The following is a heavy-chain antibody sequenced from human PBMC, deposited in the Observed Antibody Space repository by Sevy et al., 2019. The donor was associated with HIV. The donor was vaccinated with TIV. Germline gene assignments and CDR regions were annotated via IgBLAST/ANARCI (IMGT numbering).Heavy chain of an antibody. V-gene: IGHV3-23*01. J-gene: IGHJ4*02. CDR2: LSFGWGEI. Sequence: GGSLRLSCAASGFTFSKYSMSWVRQPPGKGLEWVSTLSFGWGEINYAHSVKGRFTISRDNSKSSVYLQMNNLSPEDTAVYYCAREGCTKPHDYWGQGTLVTVSS. CDR3: AREGCTKPHDY. CDR1: GFTFSKYS. D-gene: IGHD2-8*01.